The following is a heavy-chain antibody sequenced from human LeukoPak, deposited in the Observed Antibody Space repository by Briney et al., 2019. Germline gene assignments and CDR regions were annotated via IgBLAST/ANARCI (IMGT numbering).Heavy chain of an antibody. Sequence: SETLSLTCAVSGGSISSNSYYWGWIRQPPGKGLEWIGNIYRTGTTFYNPSLQSRVSISVDTSKNTFSLKLKSVTAADTAVYYCARDGYNPVAFDIWGQGTVVTVSS. CDR2: IYRTGTT. V-gene: IGHV4-39*02. CDR1: GGSISSNSYY. D-gene: IGHD5-24*01. J-gene: IGHJ3*02. CDR3: ARDGYNPVAFDI.